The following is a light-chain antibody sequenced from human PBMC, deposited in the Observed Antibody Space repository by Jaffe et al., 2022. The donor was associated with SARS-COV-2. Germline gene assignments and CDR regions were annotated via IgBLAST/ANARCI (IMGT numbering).Light chain of an antibody. Sequence: DIQVTQSPSSLSASVGDRVTITCRTSQSISNYLHWYQQKPGKAPKVLIYTSSTLQSGVPSRFSGTGSGTDFTLTISSLQADDFATYYCQQTFSIPITFGGGTKVEI. V-gene: IGKV1-39*01. CDR2: TSS. CDR3: QQTFSIPIT. J-gene: IGKJ4*01. CDR1: QSISNY.